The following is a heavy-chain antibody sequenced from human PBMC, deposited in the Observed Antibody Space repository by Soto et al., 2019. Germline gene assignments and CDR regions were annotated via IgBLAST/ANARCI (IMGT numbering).Heavy chain of an antibody. CDR2: VFYSGSP. D-gene: IGHD1-20*01. CDR3: ARHYNTGAFFDY. V-gene: IGHV4-39*01. CDR1: GGSISSSHY. Sequence: QLQLQESGPGLVKSSETLSLTCTVSGGSISSSHYWGWIRQPPGKGLEWIGSVFYSGSPYYSPSFKSRITISVDTSKNQFSLGVRSVTATDTAVYFCARHYNTGAFFDYWGQGNLVTVSS. J-gene: IGHJ4*02.